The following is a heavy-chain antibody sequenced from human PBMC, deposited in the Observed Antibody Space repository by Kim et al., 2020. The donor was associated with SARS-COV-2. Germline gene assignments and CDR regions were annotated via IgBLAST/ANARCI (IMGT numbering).Heavy chain of an antibody. Sequence: FTISRDNSKNTLYLQMNSLRAEDTAVYYCAKDQTVTRWDEGNYYYGMDVWGQGTTVTVSS. CDR3: AKDQTVTRWDEGNYYYGMDV. D-gene: IGHD4-17*01. J-gene: IGHJ6*02. V-gene: IGHV3-30*02.